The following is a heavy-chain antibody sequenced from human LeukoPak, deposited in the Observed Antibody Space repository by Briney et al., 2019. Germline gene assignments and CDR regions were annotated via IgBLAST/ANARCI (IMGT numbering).Heavy chain of an antibody. J-gene: IGHJ6*02. CDR2: IYYSGST. CDR3: ARGTYYYYGMDV. Sequence: PSETLSLTCTVSGGSISSGGYYWSWIRQHPGKGLEWIGYIYYSGSTYYNPSLKSRVTISVDTSKNQFSLKLSSVTAADTAVYYCARGTYYYYGMDVWGQGTTVTVSS. V-gene: IGHV4-31*03. CDR1: GGSISSGGYY.